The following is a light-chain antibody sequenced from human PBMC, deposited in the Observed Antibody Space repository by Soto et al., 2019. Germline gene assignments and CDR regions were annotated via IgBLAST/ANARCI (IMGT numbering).Light chain of an antibody. J-gene: IGKJ2*01. CDR1: QGIGND. V-gene: IGKV1-6*01. CDR3: QQFVSSRYI. CDR2: AAS. Sequence: AIQMTQSPSSLSASVGDRVTITCRASQGIGNDLGWYQQKPGKAPKLLIYAASSLQSGVPSRFSGSGSGTDFTLTISSLQPEDFAAYYCQQFVSSRYIFGQGTKLEIK.